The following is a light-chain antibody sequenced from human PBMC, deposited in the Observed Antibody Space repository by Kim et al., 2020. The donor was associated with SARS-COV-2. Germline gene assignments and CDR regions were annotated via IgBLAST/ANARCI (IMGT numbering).Light chain of an antibody. CDR2: AAS. J-gene: IGKJ3*01. CDR1: QGLSTS. V-gene: IGKV3-15*01. Sequence: EIVMTQSPATLSASPGERVTLSCRASQGLSTSLAWYQQRPDQPPRLLISAASTGAPGLPARFSGSGSGTEFTLTISSLQSEDFAVYYCQQYSHWPPTFGPGTKVDIK. CDR3: QQYSHWPPT.